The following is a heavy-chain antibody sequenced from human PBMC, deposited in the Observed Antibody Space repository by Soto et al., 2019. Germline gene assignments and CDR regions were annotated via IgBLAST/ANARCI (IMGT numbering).Heavy chain of an antibody. CDR3: ARELASSSGMDV. CDR1: GHTFTSYD. CDR2: MNLNSGNT. D-gene: IGHD2-2*01. Sequence: ASVKVSCKASGHTFTSYDINWVRQATGQGLEWMGWMNLNSGNTGYAQKFQGRVTMTRNTSISTAYMELSSLRSEDTAAYYCARELASSSGMDVWGQGTTVTVSS. V-gene: IGHV1-8*01. J-gene: IGHJ6*02.